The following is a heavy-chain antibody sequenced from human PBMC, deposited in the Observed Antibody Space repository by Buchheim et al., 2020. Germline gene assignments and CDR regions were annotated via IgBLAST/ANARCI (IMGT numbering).Heavy chain of an antibody. V-gene: IGHV3-30-3*01. J-gene: IGHJ4*02. D-gene: IGHD1-26*01. Sequence: QVQLVESGGGVVQPGRSLRLSCAASGFTFSSYAMHWVRQAPGKGLEWVAVISYDGSNKYYADSVKGRFSISRDNSKNTLYLQMNSLRAEDTAVYYCASSPVEGGATASFFDYWGQGTL. CDR1: GFTFSSYA. CDR3: ASSPVEGGATASFFDY. CDR2: ISYDGSNK.